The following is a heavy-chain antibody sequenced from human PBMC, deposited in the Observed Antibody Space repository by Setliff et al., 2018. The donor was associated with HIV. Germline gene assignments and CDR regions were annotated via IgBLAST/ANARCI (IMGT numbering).Heavy chain of an antibody. Sequence: TSETLSLTCSVSGGPITNSTYYWVWIRQPPGKGLEWIGSIYYSGSTYYNPSLKSRVTISVDTSKNQFSLKLTSATAADTAVYYCARDLLDGTTVGVVVVTAPSWFDPWGQGTLVTVSS. CDR3: ARDLLDGTTVGVVVVTAPSWFDP. V-gene: IGHV4-39*07. CDR1: GGPITNSTYY. CDR2: IYYSGST. J-gene: IGHJ5*02. D-gene: IGHD2-15*01.